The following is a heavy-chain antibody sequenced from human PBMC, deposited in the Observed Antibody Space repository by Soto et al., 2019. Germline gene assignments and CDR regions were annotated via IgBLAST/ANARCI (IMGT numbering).Heavy chain of an antibody. D-gene: IGHD2-21*02. V-gene: IGHV4-30-4*01. J-gene: IGHJ5*02. CDR2: IYYSGST. Sequence: SETLSLTCTVSGGSISSGDYYWSWIRQPPGKGLEWIGYIYYSGSTYYNPSLKSRVTISVDTSKNQFSLKLSSVTAADTAVYYCARGGDDCGGDCSPHWFDPWGQGTLVTVSS. CDR1: GGSISSGDYY. CDR3: ARGGDDCGGDCSPHWFDP.